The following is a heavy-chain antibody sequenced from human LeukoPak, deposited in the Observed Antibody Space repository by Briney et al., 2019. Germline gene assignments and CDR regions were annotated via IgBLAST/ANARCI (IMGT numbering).Heavy chain of an antibody. CDR1: GFTVSSNY. Sequence: PGGSLRLSCAASGFTVSSNYMTWVRQAPGKGLEWVSVISGSGGSTYYADSVKGRFTISRDNAKNSLYLQMNSLRAEDTAVYYCAREGYCNITSCPRGAFDFWGQGTMVIVSS. D-gene: IGHD2-2*01. J-gene: IGHJ3*01. CDR3: AREGYCNITSCPRGAFDF. V-gene: IGHV3-53*01. CDR2: ISGSGGST.